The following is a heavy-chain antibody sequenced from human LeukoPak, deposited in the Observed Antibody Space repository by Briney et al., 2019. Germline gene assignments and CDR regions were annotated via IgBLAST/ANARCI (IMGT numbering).Heavy chain of an antibody. D-gene: IGHD1/OR15-1a*01. V-gene: IGHV4-61*02. J-gene: IGHJ4*02. CDR3: ARGQPRRTFDY. CDR2: IYTSGST. Sequence: SETLSLTCTVSGGSISSGSYYWSWIRQPAGKGLEWTGRIYTSGSTSYNPSLKSRVTISVDTSKNQFSLKLSSVTAADTAVYYCARGQPRRTFDYWGQGTLVTVSS. CDR1: GGSISSGSYY.